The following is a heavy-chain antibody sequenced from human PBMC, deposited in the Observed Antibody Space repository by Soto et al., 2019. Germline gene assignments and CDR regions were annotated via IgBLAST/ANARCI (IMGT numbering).Heavy chain of an antibody. CDR2: IFYNGIT. Sequence: SETLSLTCTVSGGSITSGGYYWSWIRQHPGKGLEWIGYIFYNGITYYNPSLKSRVTISVDTSTNQFSLKLTSVTAADTAMYYCSRDLPSFRGLLMDVWGRGTTVTVSS. CDR1: GGSITSGGYY. D-gene: IGHD3-10*01. J-gene: IGHJ6*02. CDR3: SRDLPSFRGLLMDV. V-gene: IGHV4-31*03.